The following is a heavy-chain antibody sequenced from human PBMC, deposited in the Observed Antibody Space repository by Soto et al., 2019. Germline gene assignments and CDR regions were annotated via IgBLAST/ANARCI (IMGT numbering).Heavy chain of an antibody. CDR2: ISYDGTDK. V-gene: IGHV3-30-3*01. CDR1: GFTFSNYA. CDR3: AREGVWGSGSWVY. Sequence: QVQLVESGGGVVQPGRSLRLSCAASGFTFSNYAMHWVRLTPGKGLEWVAVISYDGTDKTYAESVKGRFTISRDNSKNALFVQMESLRPEDTAIYYCAREGVWGSGSWVYWGQATLVTVSS. D-gene: IGHD6-19*01. J-gene: IGHJ4*02.